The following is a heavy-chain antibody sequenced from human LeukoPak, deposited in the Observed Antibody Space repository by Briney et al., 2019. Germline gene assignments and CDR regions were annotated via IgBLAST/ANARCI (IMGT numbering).Heavy chain of an antibody. D-gene: IGHD6-13*01. CDR3: ARDRSSSWYGFLDY. CDR2: IYTSGST. J-gene: IGHJ4*02. CDR1: GGSISSGTYY. Sequence: SETLSLTCTVSGGSISSGTYYWSWIRQPAGKGLEWIGRIYTSGSTNYNPSLKSRVTISVDTSKNQFALKLSSVTAADTAVYYCARDRSSSWYGFLDYWGQGTLVTVSS. V-gene: IGHV4-61*02.